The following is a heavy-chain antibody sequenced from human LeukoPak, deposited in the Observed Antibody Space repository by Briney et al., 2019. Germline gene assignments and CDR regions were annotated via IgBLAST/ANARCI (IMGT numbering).Heavy chain of an antibody. CDR1: GFTFSSYS. J-gene: IGHJ6*02. Sequence: GGSLRLSCAASGFTFSSYSMNWVRQAPGKGLEWVSYISSSSCTIYYADSVKGRFTISRDNAKNSLYLQMNSLRDEDTAVYYCARFNWNDAGMDVWGQGTTVTVSS. V-gene: IGHV3-48*02. D-gene: IGHD1-20*01. CDR3: ARFNWNDAGMDV. CDR2: ISSSSCTI.